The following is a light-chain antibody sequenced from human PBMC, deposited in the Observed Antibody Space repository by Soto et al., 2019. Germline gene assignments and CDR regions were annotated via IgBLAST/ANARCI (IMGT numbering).Light chain of an antibody. CDR3: QSYDSSNHAV. V-gene: IGLV6-57*02. J-gene: IGLJ7*01. Sequence: QSVSESPGKTVTISCTGSSGSIASNSVQWYQQRPGSAPTTVIYEDNQRPSGVPDRFSGSIDSSSNSASLTISGLKTEDEADYYCQSYDSSNHAVFGGGTQLTVL. CDR2: EDN. CDR1: SGSIASNS.